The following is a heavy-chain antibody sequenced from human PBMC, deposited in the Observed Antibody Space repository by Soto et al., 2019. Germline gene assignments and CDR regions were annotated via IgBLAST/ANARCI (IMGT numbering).Heavy chain of an antibody. J-gene: IGHJ6*02. V-gene: IGHV1-69*01. CDR3: GRGRDSSGYHGMDV. CDR1: GGTFSSYA. CDR2: IIPIFGAA. Sequence: QVQLVQSGAEVKKPGSSVKVSCKASGGTFSSYAISWVRQAPGQGLEWMGGIIPIFGAADYAQKFQGRVTISADESTSTVYLEPSSLTSEDTAAYYCGRGRDSSGYHGMDVWGQGTTVSVSS. D-gene: IGHD3-22*01.